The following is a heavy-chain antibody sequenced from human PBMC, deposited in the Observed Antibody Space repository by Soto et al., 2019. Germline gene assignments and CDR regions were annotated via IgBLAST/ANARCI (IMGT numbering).Heavy chain of an antibody. Sequence: GGSLRLSCAASGFTFSSYAMHWVRQAPGTGLEWVAVIYRGRATYYADSVKGRFTISRDDSRNTVYLQMNSLTTEDTAVYFCARDRSDSSRADSFDIWGQGTMVTVSS. J-gene: IGHJ3*02. CDR2: IYRGRAT. CDR1: GFTFSSYA. V-gene: IGHV3-53*01. D-gene: IGHD6-25*01. CDR3: ARDRSDSSRADSFDI.